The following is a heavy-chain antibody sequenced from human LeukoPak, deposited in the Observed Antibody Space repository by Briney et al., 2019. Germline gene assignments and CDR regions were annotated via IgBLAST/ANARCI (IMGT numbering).Heavy chain of an antibody. CDR1: GFTFSSCS. CDR3: ARDPHIAAAGTIFDY. Sequence: GGSLRLSCAVSGFTFSSCSMNWVRQAPGKGLEWVSYISSSSSTIYYADSVKGRFTISRDNAKNSLYLQMNSLRDEDSAVYYCARDPHIAAAGTIFDYWGQGTLVTVSS. CDR2: ISSSSSTI. J-gene: IGHJ4*02. D-gene: IGHD6-13*01. V-gene: IGHV3-48*02.